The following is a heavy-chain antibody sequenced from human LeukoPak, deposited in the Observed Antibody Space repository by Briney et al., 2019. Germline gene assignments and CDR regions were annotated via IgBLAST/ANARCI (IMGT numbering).Heavy chain of an antibody. V-gene: IGHV3-66*02. CDR3: ARDARHITAMSDGN. CDR1: GFAVNSNY. J-gene: IGHJ4*02. D-gene: IGHD1-20*01. CDR2: IYSGGSS. Sequence: GGSLRLSCASFGFAVNSNYMSWVRQAPGKGLEWVSTIYSGGSSYYADSVKGRFTISRDSSKNTLYLQMISLRPEDTAVYYCARDARHITAMSDGNWGQGTLVTVSS.